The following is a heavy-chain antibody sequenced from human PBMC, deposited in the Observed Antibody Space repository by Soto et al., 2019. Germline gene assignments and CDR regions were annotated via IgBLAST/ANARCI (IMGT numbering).Heavy chain of an antibody. CDR1: GFTFSSYG. J-gene: IGHJ6*02. CDR2: ISYDGSNK. V-gene: IGHV3-30*18. CDR3: AKSDYYYGMDV. Sequence: GGSLRLSCAASGFTFSSYGMHWVRQAPGKGLEWVAVISYDGSNKYYADSVKGRFTISRDNSKNTLYLQMNSLRAEDTAVYYCAKSDYYYGMDVWGQGTTVTVSS.